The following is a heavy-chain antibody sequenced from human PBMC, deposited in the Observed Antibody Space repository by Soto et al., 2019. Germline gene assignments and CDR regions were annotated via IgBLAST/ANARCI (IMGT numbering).Heavy chain of an antibody. Sequence: EVQLLESGGGLVQPGGSLRLSCPAPGLTFTTYTILWFRQAPGEGPEWVSFFNPSGVTTYYAGSVKGRFTISKDNSKNTLYLQMNSLRADDTAVYYCAKRLQPAVGPFDCWGLGTLVTVSS. CDR1: GLTFTTYT. V-gene: IGHV3-23*01. CDR2: FNPSGVTT. D-gene: IGHD2-15*01. CDR3: AKRLQPAVGPFDC. J-gene: IGHJ4*02.